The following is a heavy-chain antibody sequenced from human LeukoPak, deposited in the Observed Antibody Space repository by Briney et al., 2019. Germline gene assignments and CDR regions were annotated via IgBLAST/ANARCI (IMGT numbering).Heavy chain of an antibody. CDR2: ITSSGSE. D-gene: IGHD3-22*01. V-gene: IGHV3-11*01. J-gene: IGHJ4*02. Sequence: GGSLRLSCAASGFNLNDYYMSWIRQAPGKGLEWISYITSSGSEYYSDSVKGRFTISRDAASKSLYLQMNSLRAEDTAVYFCTRDQDAGYALGYWGQGTLVTVSP. CDR1: GFNLNDYY. CDR3: TRDQDAGYALGY.